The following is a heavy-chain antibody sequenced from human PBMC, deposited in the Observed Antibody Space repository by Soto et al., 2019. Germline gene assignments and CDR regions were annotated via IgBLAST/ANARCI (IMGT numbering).Heavy chain of an antibody. CDR3: ARDFAVTTFVFLPPSY. CDR2: IWYDGSNK. Sequence: HPGGSLRLSCAASGFTFSSYGMHWVRQAPGKGLEWVAVIWYDGSNKYYADSVKGRFTISRDNSKNTLYLQMNSLRAEDTAVYYCARDFAVTTFVFLPPSYWGQGTLLTVSS. J-gene: IGHJ4*02. D-gene: IGHD4-4*01. CDR1: GFTFSSYG. V-gene: IGHV3-33*01.